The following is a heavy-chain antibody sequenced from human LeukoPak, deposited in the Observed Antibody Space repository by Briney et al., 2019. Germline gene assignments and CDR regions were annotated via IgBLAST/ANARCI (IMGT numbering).Heavy chain of an antibody. CDR3: ARAYCGGDCFDY. V-gene: IGHV3-30-3*01. J-gene: IGHJ4*02. D-gene: IGHD2-21*01. Sequence: GGSLILSCAASGFTFSSYAMHWVRQAPGKGLEWVAVISYDGSNKYYADSVKGRFTISRDNSKNTLYLQMNSLRAEDTAVYYCARAYCGGDCFDYWGQGTLVTVSS. CDR2: ISYDGSNK. CDR1: GFTFSSYA.